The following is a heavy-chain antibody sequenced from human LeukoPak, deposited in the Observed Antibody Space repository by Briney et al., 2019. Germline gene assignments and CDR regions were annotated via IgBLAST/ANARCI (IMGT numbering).Heavy chain of an antibody. D-gene: IGHD4-17*01. V-gene: IGHV3-23*01. CDR3: GRGRFYYGMDV. J-gene: IGHJ6*04. CDR1: GFTFSSYA. CDR2: ISGSGGST. Sequence: GGSLRLSCAASGFTFSSYAMSWVRQAPGKGLEWVSAISGSGGSTYYADSVKGRFTISRENAKNSLYLQMNSLRAGDTAVYYCGRGRFYYGMDVWGKGTTVTVSS.